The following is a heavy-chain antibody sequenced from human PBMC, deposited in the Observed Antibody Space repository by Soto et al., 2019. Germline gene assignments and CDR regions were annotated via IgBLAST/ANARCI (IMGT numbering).Heavy chain of an antibody. D-gene: IGHD2-2*01. V-gene: IGHV3-33*01. Sequence: GGSLRLSCAASGFTFSSYGMHWVRQAPGKGLEWVAVIWYDGSNKYYADSVKGRFTISRDNSKNTLYLQMNSLRAEDTAVYYCARDRVGYCSSTSCSQPDYWGQGTLVTVSS. CDR1: GFTFSSYG. J-gene: IGHJ4*02. CDR3: ARDRVGYCSSTSCSQPDY. CDR2: IWYDGSNK.